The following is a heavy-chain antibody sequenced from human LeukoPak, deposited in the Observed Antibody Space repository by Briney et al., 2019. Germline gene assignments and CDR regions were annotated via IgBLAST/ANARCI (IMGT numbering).Heavy chain of an antibody. V-gene: IGHV3-74*03. CDR1: GFTFRSYW. Sequence: GGSLRLSCAASGFTFRSYWMHWVRQAPGKGLVWVSRINSDGSSTKHADSVKGRFTTSRDHTKNTVYLQMNSLRAEDTAVYYCSIEEMEGSRETHAFNIWGQGTMVTVSS. J-gene: IGHJ3*02. D-gene: IGHD5-24*01. CDR2: INSDGSST. CDR3: SIEEMEGSRETHAFNI.